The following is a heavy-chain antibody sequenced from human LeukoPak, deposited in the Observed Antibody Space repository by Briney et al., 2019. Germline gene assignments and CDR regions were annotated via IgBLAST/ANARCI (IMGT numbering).Heavy chain of an antibody. CDR3: ARDHVIRQAPPGF. Sequence: GGSLRLSCAASGFTFTNYGMHWVRQAPGKGLEWVAVVWSDGTNKYYADSVKGRFTISRDNSKNTVYLQMNSLRAEDTAVYYCARDHVIRQAPPGFWGQGTLVTVSS. D-gene: IGHD3-10*01. J-gene: IGHJ4*02. V-gene: IGHV3-33*01. CDR2: VWSDGTNK. CDR1: GFTFTNYG.